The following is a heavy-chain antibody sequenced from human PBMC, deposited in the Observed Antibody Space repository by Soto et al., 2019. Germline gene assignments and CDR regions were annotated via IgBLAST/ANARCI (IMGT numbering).Heavy chain of an antibody. Sequence: LVQSGAEVKKPGSSVKVSCRAGRGSFSASGFSWVRQASGQGLEWVGGFIPIFGTANYAQKFQDRVTMTADESTSTVYMELRSLRSEDTALYYCARSGYSYGPNMDWGQGTLVTVST. CDR2: FIPIFGTA. V-gene: IGHV1-69*01. D-gene: IGHD5-18*01. J-gene: IGHJ4*02. CDR1: RGSFSASG. CDR3: ARSGYSYGPNMD.